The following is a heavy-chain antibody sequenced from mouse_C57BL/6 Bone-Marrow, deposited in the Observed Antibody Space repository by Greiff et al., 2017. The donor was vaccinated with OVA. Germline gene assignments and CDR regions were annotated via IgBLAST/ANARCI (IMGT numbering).Heavy chain of an antibody. J-gene: IGHJ1*03. CDR3: ASGGIYDATFYWYFDV. Sequence: EVMLVESGPELVKPGASVKISCKASGYSFTGYYMHWVKQSHGNILDWIGYIYPYNGVSSYNQKFKGKATLTVDKSSSTAYMELRSLTSEDSAVYYCASGGIYDATFYWYFDVWGTGTTVTVSS. D-gene: IGHD2-3*01. CDR2: IYPYNGVS. V-gene: IGHV1-31*01. CDR1: GYSFTGYY.